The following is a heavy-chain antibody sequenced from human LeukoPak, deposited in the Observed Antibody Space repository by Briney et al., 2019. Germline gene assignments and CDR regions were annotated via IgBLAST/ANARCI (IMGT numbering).Heavy chain of an antibody. CDR2: ISSSSSTI. CDR1: GFTFSSYS. Sequence: GGSLRLSCAASGFTFSSYSMNWVRQAPGKGLEWVSYISSSSSTIYYADSVKGRFTISRDNAKNSLYLQMNSLKASDTAMYYCARSSFNSGSYDDAFDIWGQGTMVTVSS. J-gene: IGHJ3*02. V-gene: IGHV3-48*01. CDR3: ARSSFNSGSYDDAFDI. D-gene: IGHD1-26*01.